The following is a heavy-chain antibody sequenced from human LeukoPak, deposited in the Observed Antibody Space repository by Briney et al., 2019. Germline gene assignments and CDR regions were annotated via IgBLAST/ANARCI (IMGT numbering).Heavy chain of an antibody. V-gene: IGHV1-8*01. CDR1: GYTFTSYD. Sequence: ASVKVSCKASGYTFTSYDINWVRQATGQGLEWMGWMNPNSGNTGYAQKFQGRVTITADKSTSTAYMELSSLRSEDTAVYYCATPVKQFHHAFDIWGQGTMVTVSS. D-gene: IGHD6-19*01. J-gene: IGHJ3*02. CDR2: MNPNSGNT. CDR3: ATPVKQFHHAFDI.